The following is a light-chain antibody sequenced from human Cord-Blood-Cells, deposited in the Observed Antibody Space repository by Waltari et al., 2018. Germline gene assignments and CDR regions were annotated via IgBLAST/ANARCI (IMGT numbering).Light chain of an antibody. CDR1: QSVSSY. Sequence: EIVFTQTPATLSLSPGESATLPCRASQSVSSYLAWYQQKPGQAPRLLIYDASNRATGIPARFSGSGSGTDFTLTISSLEPEDFAVYYCQQRSNWPTFGPGTRVDIK. CDR2: DAS. J-gene: IGKJ3*01. CDR3: QQRSNWPT. V-gene: IGKV3-11*01.